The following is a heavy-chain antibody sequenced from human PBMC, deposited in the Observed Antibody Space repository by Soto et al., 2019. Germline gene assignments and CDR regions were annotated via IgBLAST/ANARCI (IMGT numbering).Heavy chain of an antibody. CDR3: ARGTLRWQKAHNYYYYGMDV. CDR2: IIPIFGTA. J-gene: IGHJ6*02. Sequence: GASVKVSCKASGGTFSSYAISWVRQAPGQGLEWMGGIIPIFGTANYAQKFQGRVTITADESTSTAYMELSSLRSEDTAVYYCARGTLRWQKAHNYYYYGMDVWGQGTTVTVSS. D-gene: IGHD4-17*01. CDR1: GGTFSSYA. V-gene: IGHV1-69*13.